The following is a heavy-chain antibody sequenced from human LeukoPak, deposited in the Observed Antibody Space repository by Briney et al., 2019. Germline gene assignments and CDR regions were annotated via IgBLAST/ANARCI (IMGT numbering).Heavy chain of an antibody. J-gene: IGHJ3*02. Sequence: GGSLRLSCAASGFTFSSYGMHWVRQAPGKGLEWVAVISYDGSNKYYADSVKGRFTISRDNSKNTLYLQMNSLRAEDTAVYYCAKGFFSSGSYDAFDIWGQGTMVTVSS. CDR2: ISYDGSNK. CDR3: AKGFFSSGSYDAFDI. V-gene: IGHV3-30*18. D-gene: IGHD3-22*01. CDR1: GFTFSSYG.